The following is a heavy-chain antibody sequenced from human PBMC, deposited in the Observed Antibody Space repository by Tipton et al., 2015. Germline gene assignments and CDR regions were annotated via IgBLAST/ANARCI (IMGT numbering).Heavy chain of an antibody. CDR2: VHYSGST. J-gene: IGHJ4*02. CDR3: ARARGRHGGLFDS. Sequence: TLSLTCIVSGASISSSRYYWGWIRQPPGKGLEWMGNVHYSGSTFYNPSLKSRVTISVDTSKTQFSLKMSSVTASDTAVYYCARARGRHGGLFDSWGQGTLVTVSS. D-gene: IGHD4-23*01. CDR1: GASISSSRYY. V-gene: IGHV4-39*07.